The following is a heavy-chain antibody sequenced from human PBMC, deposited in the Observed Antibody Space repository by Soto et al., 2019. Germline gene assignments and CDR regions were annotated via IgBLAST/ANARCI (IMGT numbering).Heavy chain of an antibody. CDR3: ARGGVY. V-gene: IGHV3-48*03. J-gene: IGHJ4*02. Sequence: DVELVESGGGTGLPGGSLRLSCATSGFTFSTHEMNWVRQAPGRGLEWIAKISGSGSTRNYADSVKGRFTISRDNDQRTVDPQMTSLRVEDTAVYYCARGGVYWGRGTRVTVS. CDR2: ISGSGSTR. CDR1: GFTFSTHE.